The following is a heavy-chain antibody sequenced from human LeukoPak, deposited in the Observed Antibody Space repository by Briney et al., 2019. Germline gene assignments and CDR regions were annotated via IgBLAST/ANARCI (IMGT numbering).Heavy chain of an antibody. CDR2: IYYSGST. J-gene: IGHJ3*02. CDR3: ARIQEMVYYYDSSGYYHANAFDI. Sequence: SETLSLTCTVSGGSISSYYWSWIRQPPGKGLEWIGYIYYSGSTYYNPSLKSRVTISVDTSKNQFSLKLSPVTAADTAVYYCARIQEMVYYYDSSGYYHANAFDIWGQGTMVTVSS. V-gene: IGHV4-59*06. D-gene: IGHD3-22*01. CDR1: GGSISSYY.